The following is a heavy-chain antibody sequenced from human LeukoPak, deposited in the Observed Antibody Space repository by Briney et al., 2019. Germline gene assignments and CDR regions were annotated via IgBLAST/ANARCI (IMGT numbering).Heavy chain of an antibody. CDR1: GFTFSSHS. J-gene: IGHJ4*02. CDR2: ISSGSNTI. CDR3: ARGIDYFDY. Sequence: PGGSLRLSCAASGFTFSSHSMNWVRQAPGKGLEWVSYISSGSNTIYYADSVKGRFTISRDNAKNSLYLQMNSLRAEDTAVYYCARGIDYFDYWGQGTLVTVSS. V-gene: IGHV3-48*01.